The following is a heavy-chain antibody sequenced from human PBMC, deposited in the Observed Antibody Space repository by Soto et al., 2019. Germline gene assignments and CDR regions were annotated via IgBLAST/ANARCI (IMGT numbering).Heavy chain of an antibody. D-gene: IGHD3-22*01. CDR1: GGSISSSSYY. CDR2: IYYSGST. Sequence: SETLSLTCTVSGGSISSSSYYWGWIRQPPGKGLEWIGSIYYSGSTYYNPSLKSRVTISVDTSKNQFSLKLSSVTPADTAVYYCARHRDYYDRSGYYSAFDYWGQGTLVPVAS. CDR3: ARHRDYYDRSGYYSAFDY. J-gene: IGHJ4*02. V-gene: IGHV4-39*01.